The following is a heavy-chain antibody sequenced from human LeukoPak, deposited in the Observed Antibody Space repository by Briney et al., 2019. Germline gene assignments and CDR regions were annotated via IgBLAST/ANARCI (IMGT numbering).Heavy chain of an antibody. Sequence: PGGSLRLSCAASGFTFSSYAMSWVRQAPGKGLEWVSGISGSGGSTYYGDSVKGRLTISRDNSKATLYLQMNSLRAEDTAVYYCAKDTAQVLRYFDWFGAFDIWGQGTMVTVSS. CDR2: ISGSGGST. V-gene: IGHV3-23*01. D-gene: IGHD3-9*01. CDR3: AKDTAQVLRYFDWFGAFDI. CDR1: GFTFSSYA. J-gene: IGHJ3*02.